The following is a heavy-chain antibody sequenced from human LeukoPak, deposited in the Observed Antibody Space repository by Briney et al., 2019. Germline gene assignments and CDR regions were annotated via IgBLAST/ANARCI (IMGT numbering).Heavy chain of an antibody. CDR3: AGDSNNWSRSFEY. CDR1: GGTFSSYA. Sequence: SVKVSCKASGGTFSSYAISWVRQAPGQGLEWMGGIIPIFGTTNYAQKFQGRVTITADKSTSTAYMELSSLRSEDTAVYYCAGDSNNWSRSFEYWGQGTLVAVSS. J-gene: IGHJ4*02. V-gene: IGHV1-69*06. CDR2: IIPIFGTT. D-gene: IGHD6-13*01.